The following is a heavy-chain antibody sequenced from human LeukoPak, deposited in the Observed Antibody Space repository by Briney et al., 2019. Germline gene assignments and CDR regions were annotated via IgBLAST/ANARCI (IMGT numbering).Heavy chain of an antibody. J-gene: IGHJ4*02. CDR1: GFTFSDHY. V-gene: IGHV3-72*01. Sequence: QSGGSLRLSCAASGFTFSDHYMDWVRQAPGKGLEWVGRTRNKANSYTTEYAASVKGRFTISRDDSKNSLYLQMNSLKTEDTAVYYCAFGVGATVWGQGTLVTVSS. CDR3: AFGVGATV. D-gene: IGHD1-26*01. CDR2: TRNKANSYTT.